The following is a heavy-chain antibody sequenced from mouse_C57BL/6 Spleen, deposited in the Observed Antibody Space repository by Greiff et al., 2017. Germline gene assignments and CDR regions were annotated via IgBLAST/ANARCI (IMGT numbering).Heavy chain of an antibody. V-gene: IGHV1-84*01. J-gene: IGHJ3*01. Sequence: VQLQQSGPELVKPGASVKISCKASGYTFTDYYINWVKQRPGQGLEWIGWIYPGSGNTKYNEKFKGKATLTVDTSSSTAYMQLSSLTSEDSAVYFCARVSRIYYYGSSPAWFAYWGQGTLVTVSA. CDR1: GYTFTDYY. CDR3: ARVSRIYYYGSSPAWFAY. CDR2: IYPGSGNT. D-gene: IGHD1-1*01.